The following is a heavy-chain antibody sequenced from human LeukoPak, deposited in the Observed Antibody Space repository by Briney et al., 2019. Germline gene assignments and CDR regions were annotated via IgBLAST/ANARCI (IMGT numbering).Heavy chain of an antibody. Sequence: SETLSLTCIVSGAAMTSHHWNWIRQTPGKRLEWIGYIYHRGNTNFITSYSSSLRSRVSMSVDMSKNHFSLSLSSVTAADTATYDCSGGRSSGCSDYWGQGALVTIFS. CDR1: GAAMTSHH. D-gene: IGHD2-15*01. CDR3: SGGRSSGCSDY. CDR2: IYHRGNT. V-gene: IGHV4-59*11. J-gene: IGHJ4*02.